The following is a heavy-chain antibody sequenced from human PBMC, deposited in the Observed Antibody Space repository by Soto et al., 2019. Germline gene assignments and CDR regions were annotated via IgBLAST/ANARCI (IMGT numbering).Heavy chain of an antibody. V-gene: IGHV4-34*01. D-gene: IGHD6-13*01. Sequence: SETLSLTCAVYGGSFSGYYWSWIRQPPGKGLEWIGEINHSGTTNCNPSLKSRVTISVDTSKNQFSLHLSSVTAADTAMYYCARLNSGWYPFDYWGQGTPVTVSS. CDR2: INHSGTT. J-gene: IGHJ4*02. CDR1: GGSFSGYY. CDR3: ARLNSGWYPFDY.